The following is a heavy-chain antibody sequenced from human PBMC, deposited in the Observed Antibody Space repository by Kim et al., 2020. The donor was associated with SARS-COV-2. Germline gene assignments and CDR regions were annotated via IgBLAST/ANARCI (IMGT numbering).Heavy chain of an antibody. CDR1: GFMFSTYT. Sequence: GGSLRLSCAGSGFMFSTYTFHWVRQAPGKGLEWVAVISSDENTKYYADSVNGRFSISRDTSKNTFYLQMNSLRPEDTAVYYCSRYAAYEGYFDYWGQGTL. J-gene: IGHJ4*02. CDR3: SRYAAYEGYFDY. D-gene: IGHD2-8*01. V-gene: IGHV3-30-3*01. CDR2: ISSDENTK.